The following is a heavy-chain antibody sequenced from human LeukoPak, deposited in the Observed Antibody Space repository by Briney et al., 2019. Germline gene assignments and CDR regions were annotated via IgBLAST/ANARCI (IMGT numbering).Heavy chain of an antibody. V-gene: IGHV3-23*01. D-gene: IGHD3-10*01. CDR1: GFTLSSSA. CDR2: ISGSSSNT. Sequence: GGSLRLSCAAPGFTLSSSAMSWVRQAPGKGLEWDLAISGSSSNTYYAASVNGRFTVPSDSYRNTLYLQTGSLRAEDTALYYCAKRGLKEFDFWGEGTLVTVSS. J-gene: IGHJ4*02. CDR3: AKRGLKEFDF.